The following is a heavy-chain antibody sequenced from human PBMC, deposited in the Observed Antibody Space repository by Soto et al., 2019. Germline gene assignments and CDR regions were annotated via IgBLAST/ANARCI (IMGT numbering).Heavy chain of an antibody. J-gene: IGHJ5*02. CDR1: GGTFSSYT. CDR2: IIPILGIA. CDR3: ARDHGSPGWFDP. Sequence: GASVKVSCKASGGTFSSYTISWVRQAPGQGLEWMGRIIPILGIANYAQKFQGRVTITADKSTSTAYMELSSLRSEDTAAYYCARDHGSPGWFDPWGQGTLVTVSS. V-gene: IGHV1-69*04.